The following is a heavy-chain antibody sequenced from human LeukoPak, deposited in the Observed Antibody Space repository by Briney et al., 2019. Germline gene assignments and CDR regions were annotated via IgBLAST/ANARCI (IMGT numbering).Heavy chain of an antibody. D-gene: IGHD4-17*01. V-gene: IGHV3-48*03. Sequence: GGSLRLSCAASGFTFSSYEMNWVRQAPGKGLEWVSYISSSGSTIYFADSMKGRFTISRDNAKDSLYLQMSSLRVEDTAVYYCARDQLRTGAFDIWGQGTMVTVSS. CDR3: ARDQLRTGAFDI. CDR1: GFTFSSYE. CDR2: ISSSGSTI. J-gene: IGHJ3*02.